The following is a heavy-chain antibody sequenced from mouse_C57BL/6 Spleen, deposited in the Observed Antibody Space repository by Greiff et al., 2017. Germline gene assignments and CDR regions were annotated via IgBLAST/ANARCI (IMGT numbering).Heavy chain of an antibody. Sequence: QVQLQQPGAELVKPGASVKLSCKASGYTFTSYWMHWVKQRTGRGLEWIGRIDPSRGGTKYNEKFKSKATLTVDQPSRTAYMQLSSLTSEDSAVYYCARPNYYGSSYYFDYWGQGTTLTVSS. D-gene: IGHD1-1*01. V-gene: IGHV1-72*01. CDR3: ARPNYYGSSYYFDY. J-gene: IGHJ2*01. CDR2: IDPSRGGT. CDR1: GYTFTSYW.